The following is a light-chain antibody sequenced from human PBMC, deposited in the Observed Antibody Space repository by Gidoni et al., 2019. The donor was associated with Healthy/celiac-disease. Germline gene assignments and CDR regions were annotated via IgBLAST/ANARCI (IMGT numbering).Light chain of an antibody. CDR3: QQYGSSPPMCS. CDR1: QSVSSSY. V-gene: IGKV3-20*01. Sequence: EIVLTQSPGTLSLSPGERATLSCRASQSVSSSYLAWYQQKPGQAPRLLISGASSRATGIPDRFSGSESGTDFTLTISRLEPEDFAVYYCQQYGSSPPMCSFGQGTKLEIK. CDR2: GAS. J-gene: IGKJ2*04.